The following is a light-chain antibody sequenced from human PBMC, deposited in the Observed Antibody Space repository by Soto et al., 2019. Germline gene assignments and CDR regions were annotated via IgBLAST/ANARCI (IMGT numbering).Light chain of an antibody. Sequence: EKVMSQSPAPPSLSPGERATPSCRARQSVNSNYLAWYQQKLGQAPRVLIYGASTRATGIPERFSGSGSGTEFTLTISSLQSEDFAVYYCQQYEKWPPSITFGQGTRLEI. CDR2: GAS. V-gene: IGKV3-15*01. CDR1: QSVNSN. J-gene: IGKJ5*01. CDR3: QQYEKWPPSIT.